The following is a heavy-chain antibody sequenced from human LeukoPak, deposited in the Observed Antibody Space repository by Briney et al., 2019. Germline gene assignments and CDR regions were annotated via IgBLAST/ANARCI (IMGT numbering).Heavy chain of an antibody. V-gene: IGHV4-31*03. Sequence: RTSETLSLTCTVSGGSISSGGYYWSWIRQHPGKGLEWIGYIYYSGSTYYNPSLKSRVTISVDTSKNQFSLKLSSVTAADTAVYYCARSTLRGPFDYWGQGTLVTVSS. D-gene: IGHD3-10*01. CDR1: GGSISSGGYY. CDR3: ARSTLRGPFDY. J-gene: IGHJ4*02. CDR2: IYYSGST.